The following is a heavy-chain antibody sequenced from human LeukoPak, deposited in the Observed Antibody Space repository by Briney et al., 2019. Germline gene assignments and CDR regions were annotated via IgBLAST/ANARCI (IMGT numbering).Heavy chain of an antibody. J-gene: IGHJ4*02. CDR2: ISTSASTI. V-gene: IGHV3-11*04. CDR3: ARRGTSRSSYYFDY. Sequence: PSETLSLTCTVSGGSISSGGYYWGWIRQPPGKGLEWVSYISTSASTIYYADSVKGRFTSSRDNAKNSLYLQMNSLRAEDTAVYYCARRGTSRSSYYFDYWGQGTLVTVSS. CDR1: GGSISSGGYY.